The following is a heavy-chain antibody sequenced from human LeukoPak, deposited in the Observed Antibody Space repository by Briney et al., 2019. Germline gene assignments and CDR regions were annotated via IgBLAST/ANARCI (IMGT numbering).Heavy chain of an antibody. J-gene: IGHJ4*02. CDR1: GFTLTSYG. CDR2: ITYDGYYK. D-gene: IGHD3-10*01. CDR3: ARDLSPVVRASPMGY. Sequence: GGSLRLSCAASGFTLTSYGMHWVRQAPGKGLEWVALITYDGYYKYYSDSVKGRFTISSDTSKNTMYLQMNSLRAEDTAVYYCARDLSPVVRASPMGYWGQGTLVTVSS. V-gene: IGHV3-30*03.